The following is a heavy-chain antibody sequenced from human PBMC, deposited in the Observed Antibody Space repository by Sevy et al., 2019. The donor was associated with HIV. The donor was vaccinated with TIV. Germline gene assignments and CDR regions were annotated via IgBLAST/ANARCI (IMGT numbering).Heavy chain of an antibody. V-gene: IGHV3-23*01. J-gene: IGHJ4*02. CDR2: IRISGGNT. CDR3: AKEWTQLSDWYGELDY. Sequence: GGSLRLSCAASGFTFSNYAMSWVRQAPGKGLEWVSSIRISGGNTYYADSVKGRFTISRDNSKNTLYLQMNGLRAEETAVYYCAKEWTQLSDWYGELDYWGQGSLVTVSS. CDR1: GFTFSNYA. D-gene: IGHD6-19*01.